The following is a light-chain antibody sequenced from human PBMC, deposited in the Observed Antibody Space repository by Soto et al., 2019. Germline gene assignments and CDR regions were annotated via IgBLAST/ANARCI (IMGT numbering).Light chain of an antibody. V-gene: IGLV2-14*01. CDR3: SSYTTSNTRQIV. CDR2: DVS. J-gene: IGLJ1*01. CDR1: SSDVGGYNY. Sequence: QSALTQPASVSGSPGQSITISCTGTSSDVGGYNYVSWYQQHPGNAPKFMIYDVSNRPSGVSNLFSGSKSGNTASLTISGLQAEDEADYYCSSYTTSNTRQIVFGTGTKVTVL.